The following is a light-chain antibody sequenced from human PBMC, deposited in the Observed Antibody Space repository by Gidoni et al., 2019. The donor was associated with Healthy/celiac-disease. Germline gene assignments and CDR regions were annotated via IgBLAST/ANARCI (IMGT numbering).Light chain of an antibody. J-gene: IGKJ2*03. CDR2: AAS. CDR3: QQNYSTPHS. Sequence: DIQMPQSPSSLSASVGDRVTIPCRPIQSISSSLNWYQQKPGKAPKLLIYAASSLPSGVPPRCSGSGSATDFTLTISSLQPEDFATYYCQQNYSTPHSFGQGTKLEIK. CDR1: QSISSS. V-gene: IGKV1-39*01.